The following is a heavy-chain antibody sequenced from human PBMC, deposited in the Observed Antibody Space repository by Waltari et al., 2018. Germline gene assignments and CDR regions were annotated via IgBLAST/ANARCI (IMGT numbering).Heavy chain of an antibody. J-gene: IGHJ3*02. CDR3: ARGSYSSSWFNLKAFHI. D-gene: IGHD6-13*01. Sequence: QVQLVQSGAEVKKPGASVKVSCKVSGYTLTELSMHWVRQAPGKGLEWMGGFDPEDGETIYAQKFQGRVTMTEDESTTIAYMDLSSLRFEDTAVYYCARGSYSSSWFNLKAFHIWGQGTMVTVSS. CDR1: GYTLTELS. CDR2: FDPEDGET. V-gene: IGHV1-24*01.